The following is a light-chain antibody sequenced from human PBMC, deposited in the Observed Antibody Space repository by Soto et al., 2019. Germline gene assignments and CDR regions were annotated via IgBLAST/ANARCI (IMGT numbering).Light chain of an antibody. CDR1: SSNIGSNF. Sequence: QSVLSQPPSASGAPGQRVTISCSGSSSNIGSNFVYWYQQLPGTAPKLLIYRTDQRPSGVPDRFSGSKPGASASLVISGLRSEDEADYYCAAWDNSLRWVFGGGTKVTVL. CDR2: RTD. J-gene: IGLJ3*02. V-gene: IGLV1-47*01. CDR3: AAWDNSLRWV.